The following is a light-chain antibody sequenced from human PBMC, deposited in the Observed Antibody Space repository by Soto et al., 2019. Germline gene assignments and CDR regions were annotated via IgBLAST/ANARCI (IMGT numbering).Light chain of an antibody. J-gene: IGLJ2*01. Sequence: QSALTQPASVSGSPGQSITISCTGTSSDVGGYNYVSWYQQHPGKAPKLMIYDVSNRPSGVSNRFSGSKSGNTASLTISGRQAEDEADYYCSSYTSSSTLRVFGGGTKLTVL. V-gene: IGLV2-14*01. CDR2: DVS. CDR3: SSYTSSSTLRV. CDR1: SSDVGGYNY.